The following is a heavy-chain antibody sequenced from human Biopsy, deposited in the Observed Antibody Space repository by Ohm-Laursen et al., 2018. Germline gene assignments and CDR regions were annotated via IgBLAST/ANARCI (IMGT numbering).Heavy chain of an antibody. CDR2: ASYSGYT. Sequence: SETLSLTCTVSDDSIRNFYWTRIPQPPGQGLEWIGHASYSGYTNYNPSLKSRVTISVDTSKTHFPLNRRSAAAADTAVYSCARLGNFWNAEDGLDLWGLGTMVTVSS. CDR1: DDSIRNFY. J-gene: IGHJ3*01. D-gene: IGHD3-3*01. CDR3: ARLGNFWNAEDGLDL. V-gene: IGHV4-59*08.